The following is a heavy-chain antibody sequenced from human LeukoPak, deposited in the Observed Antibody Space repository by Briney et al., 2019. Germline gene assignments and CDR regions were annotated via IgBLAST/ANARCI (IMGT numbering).Heavy chain of an antibody. CDR1: GGTFSSYA. V-gene: IGHV1-69*06. J-gene: IGHJ2*01. CDR2: IIPIFGTA. D-gene: IGHD5-18*01. Sequence: SVKVSCKASGGTFSSYAISWVRQAPGQGLEWMGGIIPIFGTANYAQKFQGRVTMTADKSTSTAYMELSSLRSEDTAVYYCARVNVETAMAPNWYFDLWGRGTLVTVSS. CDR3: ARVNVETAMAPNWYFDL.